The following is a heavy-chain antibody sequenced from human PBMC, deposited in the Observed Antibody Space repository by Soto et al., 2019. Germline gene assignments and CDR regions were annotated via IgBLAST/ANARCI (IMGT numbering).Heavy chain of an antibody. V-gene: IGHV1-46*01. J-gene: IGHJ2*01. CDR2: INPSGGST. Sequence: QVQLVQSGAEVKKPGASVKVSCKASGYTFTSYYMHWVRQAPGQGLEWMGIINPSGGSTSYAQKFQGRVTMTRDTSTSTVYMELSSLRSEDTAVYYCARDTAPTYCSGGSCYSFWYFDLWGRGTLVTVSS. CDR3: ARDTAPTYCSGGSCYSFWYFDL. D-gene: IGHD2-15*01. CDR1: GYTFTSYY.